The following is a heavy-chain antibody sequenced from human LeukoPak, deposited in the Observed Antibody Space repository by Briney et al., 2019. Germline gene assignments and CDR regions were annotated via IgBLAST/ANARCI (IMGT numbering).Heavy chain of an antibody. CDR3: ARVRIQLWLLGAFDI. J-gene: IGHJ3*02. D-gene: IGHD5-18*01. Sequence: ASVKVSCKASGYDFINYGISWVRQAPGQGLEWMGWRSIYNGNTDYKLQGRVTMTTDTSTSTAYMELSSLRSEDTAVYYCARVRIQLWLLGAFDIWGQGTMVTVSS. V-gene: IGHV1-18*01. CDR1: GYDFINYG. CDR2: RSIYNGNT.